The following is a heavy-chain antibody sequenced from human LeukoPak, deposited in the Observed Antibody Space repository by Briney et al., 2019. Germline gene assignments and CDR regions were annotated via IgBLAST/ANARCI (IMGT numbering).Heavy chain of an antibody. CDR2: INHSGST. CDR3: ARHRYYYGSGSKLAWFDP. V-gene: IGHV4-34*01. D-gene: IGHD3-10*01. J-gene: IGHJ5*02. CDR1: GGSISSYY. Sequence: SETLSLTCTVSGGSISSYYWSWIRQPPGKGLEWIGEINHSGSTNYNPSLKSRVTISVDTSKNQFSLKLSSVTAADTAVYYCARHRYYYGSGSKLAWFDPWGQGTLVTVSS.